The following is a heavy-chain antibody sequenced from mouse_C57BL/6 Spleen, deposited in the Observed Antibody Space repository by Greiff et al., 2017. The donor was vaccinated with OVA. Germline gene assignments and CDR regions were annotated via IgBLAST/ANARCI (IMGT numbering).Heavy chain of an antibody. CDR3: ARREIYYDYDEGFAY. CDR2: IYPSDSET. CDR1: GYTFTSYW. J-gene: IGHJ3*01. V-gene: IGHV1-61*01. Sequence: QVQLQQPGAELVRPGSSVKLSCKASGYTFTSYWMDWVQQRPGQGLEWIGNIYPSDSETHYTQKFKDKATLTVDKSSSTAYMQLSSLTSEDSAVYYCARREIYYDYDEGFAYWGQGTLVTVSA. D-gene: IGHD2-4*01.